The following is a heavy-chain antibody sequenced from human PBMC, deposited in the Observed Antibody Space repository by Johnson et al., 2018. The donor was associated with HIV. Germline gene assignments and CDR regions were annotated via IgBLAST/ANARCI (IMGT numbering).Heavy chain of an antibody. V-gene: IGHV3-33*01. Sequence: QVQLVESGGGVVQPGRSLRLSCAASGFNFSSYGMHWVRQAPGKGLEWVVVIWYDGCNKKYADYVKGRFTISRDNSKNTLYLQMNSLRAEDTAVYYCATSTASDAFDIWGQGTMVTVSS. CDR3: ATSTASDAFDI. J-gene: IGHJ3*02. CDR1: GFNFSSYG. CDR2: IWYDGCNK. D-gene: IGHD1-1*01.